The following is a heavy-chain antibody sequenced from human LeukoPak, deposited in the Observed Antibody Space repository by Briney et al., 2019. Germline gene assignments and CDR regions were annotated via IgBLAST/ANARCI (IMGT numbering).Heavy chain of an antibody. CDR1: GGSISSYY. J-gene: IGHJ4*02. D-gene: IGHD1-26*01. V-gene: IGHV4-59*01. Sequence: PSETLSLTCTVSGGSISSYYWSWIRQPPGKGLEWIGYIYYSGSTNYNPSLKSQATISVDTSKNQFSLKLSSVTAADTAVYYCARGRLARDYFDYWGQGTLVTVSS. CDR3: ARGRLARDYFDY. CDR2: IYYSGST.